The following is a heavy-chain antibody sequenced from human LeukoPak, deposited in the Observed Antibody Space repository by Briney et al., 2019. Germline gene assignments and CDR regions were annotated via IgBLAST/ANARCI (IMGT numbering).Heavy chain of an antibody. CDR2: IYHSGST. CDR1: GGSISSGGYY. V-gene: IGHV4-30-2*01. Sequence: SQTLSLTCTVSGGSISSGGYYWSWIRQPPGKGLEWIGYIYHSGSTYYNPSLKSRVTISVDRSKNQFSLKLSSVTAADTAVYYCARDSHRALDYWGQGTLVTVSS. J-gene: IGHJ4*02. CDR3: ARDSHRALDY.